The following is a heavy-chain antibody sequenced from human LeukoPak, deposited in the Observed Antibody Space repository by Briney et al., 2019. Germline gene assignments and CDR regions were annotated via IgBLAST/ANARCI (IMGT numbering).Heavy chain of an antibody. CDR3: ARDGVSYYESSGYWGNWFDP. CDR1: GGTFSSYA. V-gene: IGHV1-69*04. D-gene: IGHD3-22*01. Sequence: SVKVSCKASGGTFSSYAISWVRQAPGQGLEWMGRMIPILGIANYAQKFQGRVTITADKSTSTVYMELSSLRSEDTAVYYCARDGVSYYESSGYWGNWFDPWGRGTLVTVSS. CDR2: MIPILGIA. J-gene: IGHJ5*02.